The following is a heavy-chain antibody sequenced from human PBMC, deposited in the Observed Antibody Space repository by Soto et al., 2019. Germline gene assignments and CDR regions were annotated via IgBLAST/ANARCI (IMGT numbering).Heavy chain of an antibody. V-gene: IGHV1-2*04. D-gene: IGHD2-2*01. J-gene: IGHJ6*02. Sequence: ASVKVSCKASGYTFTGYYMHWVRQAPGQGLEWMGWINPNSGGTNYAQKFQGWVTMTRDTSISTAYMELSRLRSDDTAVYYCARSLRYCSSTSCYSSNYYYYGMDVWGQGTTVTVSS. CDR1: GYTFTGYY. CDR3: ARSLRYCSSTSCYSSNYYYYGMDV. CDR2: INPNSGGT.